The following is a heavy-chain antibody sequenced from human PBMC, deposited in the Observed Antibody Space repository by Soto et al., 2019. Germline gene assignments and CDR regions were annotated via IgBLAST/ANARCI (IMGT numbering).Heavy chain of an antibody. CDR3: ARDAIPYYAILTGYTPPSWFDL. CDR1: GYSFTTYG. CDR2: ISTDNGNT. J-gene: IGHJ5*02. Sequence: ASVKVSCKTSGYSFTTYGLTWLRQAPGHGLEWMGWISTDNGNTHYAQKLQGRLTMTTDTSRTTAYMELWSLNTDDTAVYYCARDAIPYYAILTGYTPPSWFDLWGQGTLVTVSS. V-gene: IGHV1-18*04. D-gene: IGHD3-9*01.